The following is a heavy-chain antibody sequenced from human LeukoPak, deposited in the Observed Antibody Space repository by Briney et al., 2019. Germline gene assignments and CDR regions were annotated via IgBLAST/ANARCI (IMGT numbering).Heavy chain of an antibody. CDR1: GYTFTSYG. J-gene: IGHJ6*04. D-gene: IGHD2-2*02. V-gene: IGHV1-18*01. Sequence: ASVKVSCKASGYTFTSYGISWVRQAPGQGLEWMGWISAYNGNTNYAQKLQGRVTITADGSTSTAYMELSSLRSEDTAVYYCAREQGYCSSTSCYTGMDVWGKGTTVTVSS. CDR2: ISAYNGNT. CDR3: AREQGYCSSTSCYTGMDV.